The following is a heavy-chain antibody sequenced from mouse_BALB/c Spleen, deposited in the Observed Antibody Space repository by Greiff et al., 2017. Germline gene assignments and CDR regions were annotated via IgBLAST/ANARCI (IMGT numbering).Heavy chain of an antibody. Sequence: VQLVESGAELVKPGASVKMSCTASGYTFTTYPIEWMKQHHGKSLEWIGNFHPYNDDTKYNEKFKGKAILTVEKSSSTVYLELSRLTTDYTAVYYCARGGYYYSPYFDVWGAGTTVTVSS. CDR2: FHPYNDDT. V-gene: IGHV1-47*01. J-gene: IGHJ1*01. CDR1: GYTFTTYP. CDR3: ARGGYYYSPYFDV. D-gene: IGHD1-1*01.